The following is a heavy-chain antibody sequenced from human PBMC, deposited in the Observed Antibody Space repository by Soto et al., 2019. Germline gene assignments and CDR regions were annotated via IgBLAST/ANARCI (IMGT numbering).Heavy chain of an antibody. V-gene: IGHV1-46*03. J-gene: IGHJ4*02. D-gene: IGHD6-25*01. Sequence: ASVKVSCKASGYTFTSYYMHWVRQAPGQGFEWMGIINPSGGSTSYAQKFQGRVTMTRDTSTSTVYMELSSLRSEDTAVYYCAPQRGNRGPFDYWGQGTLVTVSS. CDR1: GYTFTSYY. CDR3: APQRGNRGPFDY. CDR2: INPSGGST.